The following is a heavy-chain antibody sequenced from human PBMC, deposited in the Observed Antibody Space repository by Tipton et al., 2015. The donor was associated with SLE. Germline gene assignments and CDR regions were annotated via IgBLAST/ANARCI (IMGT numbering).Heavy chain of an antibody. CDR1: GYTFTGYY. J-gene: IGHJ4*02. CDR3: ARSDPSDY. CDR2: INPNSGGT. V-gene: IGHV1-2*02. Sequence: QVQLVQSGAEVKKPGASVKVSCKASGYTFTGYYMHWVRQAPGQGLEWMGWINPNSGGTNYAQKFQGRVTMTRDTSISTAYLQWSSLKASDTAMYYCARSDPSDYWGQGTLVTVSS.